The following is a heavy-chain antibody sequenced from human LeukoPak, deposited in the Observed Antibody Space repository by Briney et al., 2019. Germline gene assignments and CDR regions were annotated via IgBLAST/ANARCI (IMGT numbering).Heavy chain of an antibody. CDR2: INHSGST. V-gene: IGHV4-34*01. CDR3: AREGPFRYDSSGYPARWFDP. J-gene: IGHJ5*02. D-gene: IGHD3-22*01. Sequence: SETLSLTCAVYGGSFSGYYWSWIRQPPGKGLEWIGEINHSGSTNYNPSLKSRVTISVDTSKNQLSLKLSSVTAADTAVYYCAREGPFRYDSSGYPARWFDPWGQGTLVTVSS. CDR1: GGSFSGYY.